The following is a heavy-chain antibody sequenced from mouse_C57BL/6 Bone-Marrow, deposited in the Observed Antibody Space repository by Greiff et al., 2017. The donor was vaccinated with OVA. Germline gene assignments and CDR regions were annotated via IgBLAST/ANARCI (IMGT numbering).Heavy chain of an antibody. CDR3: ARRLLRIAY. CDR2: IYPRSGNT. CDR1: GYTFTSYG. Sequence: QVTLKESGAELARPGASVKLSCKASGYTFTSYGISWVKQRTGQGLEWIGEIYPRSGNTYYNEKFKGKATLTADKSSSTAYMELRSLTSEDSAVYFCARRLLRIAYWGQGTLVTVSA. V-gene: IGHV1-81*01. J-gene: IGHJ3*01. D-gene: IGHD2-3*01.